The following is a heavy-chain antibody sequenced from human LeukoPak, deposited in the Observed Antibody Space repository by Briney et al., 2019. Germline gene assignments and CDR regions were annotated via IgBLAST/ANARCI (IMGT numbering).Heavy chain of an antibody. V-gene: IGHV6-1*01. J-gene: IGHJ3*01. Sequence: SHTLSLTCALSGDSVSSDSTAWNWIRQSPSRGLEWLGRTYFRFKWYNDYAVSVKSRITITPDTSKNQLSLQLNSVTHEDTAVYYCAREGGDAFDVWGQGTMVTVSS. D-gene: IGHD1-26*01. CDR2: TYFRFKWYN. CDR3: AREGGDAFDV. CDR1: GDSVSSDSTA.